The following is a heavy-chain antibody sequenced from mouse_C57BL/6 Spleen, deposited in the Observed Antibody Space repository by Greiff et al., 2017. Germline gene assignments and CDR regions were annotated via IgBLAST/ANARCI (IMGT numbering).Heavy chain of an antibody. CDR2: INPNNGGT. D-gene: IGHD1-1*01. CDR1: GYTFTDYY. J-gene: IGHJ1*03. Sequence: EVQLQQSGPELVKPGASVKISCKASGYTFTDYYMNWVKQSHGKSLEWIGDINPNNGGTSYNQKFKGKATLTVDKSSSTAYMELRSLTSEDSAVYYCARPSPYYYGSSYHYWYFDVWGTGTTVTVSS. V-gene: IGHV1-26*01. CDR3: ARPSPYYYGSSYHYWYFDV.